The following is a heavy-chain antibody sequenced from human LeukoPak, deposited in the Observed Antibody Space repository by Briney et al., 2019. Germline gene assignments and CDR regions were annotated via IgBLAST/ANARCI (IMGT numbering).Heavy chain of an antibody. D-gene: IGHD6-25*01. CDR2: ISYDGSNK. CDR1: RFTFSSYG. J-gene: IGHJ6*02. V-gene: IGHV3-30*03. Sequence: GRSLRLSCAASRFTFSSYGMHWVRQAPGKGLEWVAVISYDGSNKYYADSVKGRFTISRDNSKNTLYLQVNSQRAEDTAVYYCARDWGGQRENYYYGMDAWGQGTTVTVSS. CDR3: ARDWGGQRENYYYGMDA.